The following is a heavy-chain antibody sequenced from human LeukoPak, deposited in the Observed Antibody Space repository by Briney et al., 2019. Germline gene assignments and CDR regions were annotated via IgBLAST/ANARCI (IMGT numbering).Heavy chain of an antibody. D-gene: IGHD6-19*01. CDR2: IYYSGST. CDR1: GGSISSSSYY. J-gene: IGHJ5*02. Sequence: PSETLSFTCTVSGGSISSSSYYWGWIRQPPGKGLEWIGSIYYSGSTYYNPSLKSRVTISVDTSKNQFSLKLSSVTAADTAVYYCARASIAVAGAFLAYYNWFDPWGQGTLVTVSS. CDR3: ARASIAVAGAFLAYYNWFDP. V-gene: IGHV4-39*07.